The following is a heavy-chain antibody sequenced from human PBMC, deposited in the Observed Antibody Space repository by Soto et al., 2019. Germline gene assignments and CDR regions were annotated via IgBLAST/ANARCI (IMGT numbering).Heavy chain of an antibody. CDR3: TRDRRSGSWYYFDY. V-gene: IGHV3-49*03. J-gene: IGHJ4*02. D-gene: IGHD6-13*01. CDR1: GFTFGDYA. CDR2: IRSKAYGGTT. Sequence: GGSLRLSCTASGFTFGDYAMSWFRQAPGKGLEWVGFIRSKAYGGTTEYAASVKGRFTISRDDSKSIAYLQMNSLKTEDTAVYYCTRDRRSGSWYYFDYWGQGTLVTVSS.